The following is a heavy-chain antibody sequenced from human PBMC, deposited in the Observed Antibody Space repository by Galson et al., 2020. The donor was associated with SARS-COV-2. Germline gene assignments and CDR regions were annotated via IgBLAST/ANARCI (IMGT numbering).Heavy chain of an antibody. CDR3: ARDSVNFGDTAMVTDWYFDL. D-gene: IGHD5-18*01. V-gene: IGHV4-30-2*01. CDR2: IYHSGST. Sequence: ETSETLSLTCAVSGGSISSGGYSWSWIRQPPGKGLEWIGYIYHSGSTYYNPSLKSRVTISVDRSKNQFSLKLSSVTAADTAVYYCARDSVNFGDTAMVTDWYFDLWGRGTLVTVSS. J-gene: IGHJ2*01. CDR1: GGSISSGGYS.